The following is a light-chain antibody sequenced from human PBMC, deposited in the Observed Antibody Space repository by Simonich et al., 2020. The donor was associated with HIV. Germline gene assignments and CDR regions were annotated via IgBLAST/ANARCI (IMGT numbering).Light chain of an antibody. CDR3: MQALQTPYT. CDR1: QSLLHHNGFNF. V-gene: IGKV2-28*01. Sequence: DIVMTQSPLSLPVTPGEPASISCRLSQSLLHHNGFNFLDWLLQRPGQSPQLLIYLGSNRDSGVPDRFSGSGSGTDFTLKISRVEAEDVGVYYCMQALQTPYTFGQGTKLEIK. CDR2: LGS. J-gene: IGKJ2*01.